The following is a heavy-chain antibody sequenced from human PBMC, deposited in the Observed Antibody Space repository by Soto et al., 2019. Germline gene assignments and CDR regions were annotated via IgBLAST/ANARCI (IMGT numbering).Heavy chain of an antibody. V-gene: IGHV1-18*01. CDR2: ISAYNGNT. CDR1: GYKFISHS. D-gene: IGHD2-21*01. CDR3: ARGAFCGGATGCRDMDV. Sequence: QIQLVQSGGEVKKPGASVKVSCKSSGYKFISHSITWVRQAPGQGLEWMGRISAYNGNTNYAQKLQGRVTMTTDTSTNTAYMEVRSLRSDDTAVYYCARGAFCGGATGCRDMDVWGQGTTVTVSS. J-gene: IGHJ6*02.